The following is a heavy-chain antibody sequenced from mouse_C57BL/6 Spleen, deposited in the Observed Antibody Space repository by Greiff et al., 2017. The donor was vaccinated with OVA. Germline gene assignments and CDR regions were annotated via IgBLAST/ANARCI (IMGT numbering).Heavy chain of an antibody. V-gene: IGHV1-82*01. J-gene: IGHJ1*03. Sequence: VQGVESGPELVKPGASVKISCKASGYAFSSSWMNWVKQRPGKGLEWIGRIYPGDGDTNYNGKFKGKATLTADKSSSTAYMKLSSLTSEDSAVYFCAREYYGNRYFDVWGTGTTVTVSS. D-gene: IGHD2-1*01. CDR1: GYAFSSSW. CDR3: AREYYGNRYFDV. CDR2: IYPGDGDT.